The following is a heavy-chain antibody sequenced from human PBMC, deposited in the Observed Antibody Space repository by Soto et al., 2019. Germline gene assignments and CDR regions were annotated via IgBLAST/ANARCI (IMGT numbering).Heavy chain of an antibody. J-gene: IGHJ6*02. CDR3: AKDGSGSYYYYYGMDV. Sequence: GGSLRLSCAASGFTFDDYTMHWVRQAPGKGLEWVSLISWDGGSTYYADSVKGRFTISRDNSKNSLYLQMNSLRTEDTALYYCAKDGSGSYYYYYGMDVWGQGNTVTVSS. D-gene: IGHD3-10*01. CDR2: ISWDGGST. CDR1: GFTFDDYT. V-gene: IGHV3-43*01.